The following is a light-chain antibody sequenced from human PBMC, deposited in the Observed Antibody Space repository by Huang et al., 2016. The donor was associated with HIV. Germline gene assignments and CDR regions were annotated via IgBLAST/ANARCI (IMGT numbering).Light chain of an antibody. CDR2: AAT. Sequence: DIQMTQSPSSLSASVGDRVTITCRASQSISSYLNWYQQKPGTAPKVMIYAATRLQSGVPSRFSGSGAGTDFTLTTNNLQPEDSATYYCQQTYITPLTFGQGTKLEIK. CDR1: QSISSY. V-gene: IGKV1-39*01. CDR3: QQTYITPLT. J-gene: IGKJ2*01.